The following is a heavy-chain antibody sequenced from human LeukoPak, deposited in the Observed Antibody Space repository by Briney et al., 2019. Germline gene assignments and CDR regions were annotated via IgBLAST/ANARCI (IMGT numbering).Heavy chain of an antibody. CDR1: GFDFSRSG. D-gene: IGHD4/OR15-4a*01. J-gene: IGHJ3*02. V-gene: IGHV3-23*01. Sequence: GGSLRLSCAASGFDFSRSGMSWVRQAPGKGLEWVAGLSGGGGTEYYVDSVRGRLTISGGTSKDTFFLHMNSLGAEAPALYYCVRDVRTIDAFQTWGKGPMVTVSS. CDR3: VRDVRTIDAFQT. CDR2: LSGGGGTE.